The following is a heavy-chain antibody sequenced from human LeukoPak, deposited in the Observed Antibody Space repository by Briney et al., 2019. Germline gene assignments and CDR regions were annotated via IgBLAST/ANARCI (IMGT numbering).Heavy chain of an antibody. CDR1: GGSISSGDYY. Sequence: SETLSLTCTVSGGSISSGDYYWSWIRQPPGNGLVWFGYIYYSGGTYYTPSLKSRVTISVDTSKNQFSLKLSSVTAADTAVYYCARTPRDRGVITLDYWGQGTLVTVSS. J-gene: IGHJ4*02. V-gene: IGHV4-30-4*08. D-gene: IGHD3-10*01. CDR2: IYYSGGT. CDR3: ARTPRDRGVITLDY.